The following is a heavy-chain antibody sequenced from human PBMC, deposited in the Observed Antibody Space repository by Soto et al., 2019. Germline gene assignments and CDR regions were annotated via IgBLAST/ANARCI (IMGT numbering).Heavy chain of an antibody. V-gene: IGHV3-30*18. D-gene: IGHD3-10*01. Sequence: QVQLVESGGGVVQPGRSLRLSCAASGFTFSSYGMHWVRQAPGKGLEWVAVISYDGSNKYYADSVKGRFTISRDNSKNTLYLQMHSLRAEDTAVYYCAKDRGFYYGAGSYYYYYGMDVWGQGTTVTVSS. J-gene: IGHJ6*02. CDR3: AKDRGFYYGAGSYYYYYGMDV. CDR2: ISYDGSNK. CDR1: GFTFSSYG.